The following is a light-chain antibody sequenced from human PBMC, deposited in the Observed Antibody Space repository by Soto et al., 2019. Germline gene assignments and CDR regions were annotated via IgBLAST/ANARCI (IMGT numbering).Light chain of an antibody. CDR3: SSYTSRSPVV. V-gene: IGLV2-14*01. Sequence: QSALTQPASVSGSPGQSITISCTGTSSDVGGYNYVSWYQQHPVKAPKLMIYEVSNRPSGVSNRFSGSKSGNTASLTISGLQAEDEADYYCSSYTSRSPVVFGGGTKLTVL. J-gene: IGLJ2*01. CDR1: SSDVGGYNY. CDR2: EVS.